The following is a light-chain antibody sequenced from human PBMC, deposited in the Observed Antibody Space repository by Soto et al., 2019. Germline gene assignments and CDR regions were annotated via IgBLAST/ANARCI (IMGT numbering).Light chain of an antibody. CDR3: QQRSAWPLT. V-gene: IGKV3-11*01. J-gene: IGKJ4*01. Sequence: EIVLTQSPATLSLSPGERATLSCRASQSVRSLLAWYQQEPGQAPRVLIHDASNRANGIPARFSGSGSGTDFTLTISSLEPEDFAVYYCQQRSAWPLTFGGGTKVDIK. CDR2: DAS. CDR1: QSVRSL.